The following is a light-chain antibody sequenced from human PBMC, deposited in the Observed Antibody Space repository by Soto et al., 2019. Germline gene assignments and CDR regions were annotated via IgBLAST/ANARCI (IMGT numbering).Light chain of an antibody. J-gene: IGLJ1*01. Sequence: QPALTQPPSASGSPGQSVTISCTGTSCDVGAYDYVSWYQQHPGKAPKLMIYEINKRPSGVPDRFSGSKSGNTASLTVSGLQAEDEADYYCSSFAGSNNFPYVFGTGTKVTVL. V-gene: IGLV2-8*01. CDR2: EIN. CDR1: SCDVGAYDY. CDR3: SSFAGSNNFPYV.